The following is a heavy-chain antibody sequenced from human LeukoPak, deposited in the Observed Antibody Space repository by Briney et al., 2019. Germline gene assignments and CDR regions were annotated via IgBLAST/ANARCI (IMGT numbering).Heavy chain of an antibody. Sequence: GGSLRLSCATSGMTFSNYWMSWVRQAPGKGLEWVANIRQDGNEKYYVDSVKGRFTISRDNAKNSLYLQMNSLRAEDTAVYYCARQRWSWYFYMDVWGKGTTVTISS. CDR2: IRQDGNEK. V-gene: IGHV3-7*01. CDR1: GMTFSNYW. CDR3: ARQRWSWYFYMDV. J-gene: IGHJ6*03. D-gene: IGHD2-15*01.